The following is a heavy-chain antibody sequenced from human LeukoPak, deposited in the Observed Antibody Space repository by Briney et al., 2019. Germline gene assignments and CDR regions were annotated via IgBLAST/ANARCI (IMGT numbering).Heavy chain of an antibody. D-gene: IGHD6-13*01. Sequence: GASVKISCKASGYTFTSYGISWVRQAPGQGLEWMGRISAYNGNTNYAQKLQGRVTMTTDTSTSTAYMELRSLRSDDTAVYYCASAAAAADSFDPWGQGTLVTVSS. CDR1: GYTFTSYG. CDR2: ISAYNGNT. V-gene: IGHV1-18*01. J-gene: IGHJ5*02. CDR3: ASAAAAADSFDP.